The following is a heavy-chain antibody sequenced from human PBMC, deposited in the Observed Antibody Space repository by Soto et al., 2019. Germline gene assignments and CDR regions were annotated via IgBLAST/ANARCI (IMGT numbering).Heavy chain of an antibody. V-gene: IGHV1-69*13. CDR2: IIPIFGTA. D-gene: IGHD2-2*02. J-gene: IGHJ6*02. Sequence: SVKVSCKASGGTFSSYAISWVRQAPGQGLEWMGGIIPIFGTANYAQKFQGRVTITADESTSTAYMELSSLRSEDTAVYYCASSDIVVVPAAIRGNYGMDVWGQGTSVTVSS. CDR3: ASSDIVVVPAAIRGNYGMDV. CDR1: GGTFSSYA.